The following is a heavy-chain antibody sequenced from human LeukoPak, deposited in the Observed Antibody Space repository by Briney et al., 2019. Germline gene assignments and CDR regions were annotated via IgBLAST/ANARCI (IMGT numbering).Heavy chain of an antibody. CDR2: ISYDGSNK. D-gene: IGHD5-18*01. V-gene: IGHV3-30-3*01. Sequence: PGRSLRLSCAASGFTFGSYAMQWVRQAPGKGLEWVAVISYDGSNKYYADSVKGRFTISRDNSKNTLYLQMNSLRAEDTAVYYCARWDTAMVNDAFDIWGQGTMVTVSS. CDR1: GFTFGSYA. CDR3: ARWDTAMVNDAFDI. J-gene: IGHJ3*02.